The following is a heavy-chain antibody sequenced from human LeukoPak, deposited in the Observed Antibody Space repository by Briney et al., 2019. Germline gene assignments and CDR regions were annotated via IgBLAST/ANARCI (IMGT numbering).Heavy chain of an antibody. CDR1: GGTFSSYA. CDR3: ARDLNRYYGDYFLPFHGTNAFDI. Sequence: VASVKVSCKASGGTFSSYAISWVRQAPGQGLEWMGGIIPIFGTANYAQKFQGRVTITADESTSTAYMELSSLRSEDTAVYYCARDLNRYYGDYFLPFHGTNAFDIWGQGTMVTVSS. CDR2: IIPIFGTA. D-gene: IGHD4-17*01. V-gene: IGHV1-69*13. J-gene: IGHJ3*02.